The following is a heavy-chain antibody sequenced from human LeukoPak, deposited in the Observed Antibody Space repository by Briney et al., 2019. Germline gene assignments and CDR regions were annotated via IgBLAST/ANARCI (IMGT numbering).Heavy chain of an antibody. D-gene: IGHD2-15*01. CDR1: GFTFSSYG. CDR2: ISYDGSNK. J-gene: IGHJ4*02. V-gene: IGHV3-30*18. Sequence: GRSLRLSCAASGFTFSSYGMHWVRQAPGKGLEWVAVISYDGSNKYYADSVKGRFTISRDNSKNTLYLQMNSLRAEDTAVYYCAKGVCSGGSCYVDYWGQGTLVTVSS. CDR3: AKGVCSGGSCYVDY.